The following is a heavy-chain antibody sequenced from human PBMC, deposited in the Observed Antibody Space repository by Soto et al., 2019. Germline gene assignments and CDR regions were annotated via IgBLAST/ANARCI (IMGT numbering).Heavy chain of an antibody. J-gene: IGHJ5*02. CDR2: INPNSGGT. D-gene: IGHD2-15*01. CDR3: ASKFGCSGGSCYSMFMPGFDP. CDR1: GYTFTGYY. V-gene: IGHV1-2*02. Sequence: ASVKVSCKASGYTFTGYYMHWVRQAPGQGLEWMGWINPNSGGTNYAQKFQGRVTMTRNTSISTAYMELSSLRSEDTAVYYCASKFGCSGGSCYSMFMPGFDPWGQGTLVTVSS.